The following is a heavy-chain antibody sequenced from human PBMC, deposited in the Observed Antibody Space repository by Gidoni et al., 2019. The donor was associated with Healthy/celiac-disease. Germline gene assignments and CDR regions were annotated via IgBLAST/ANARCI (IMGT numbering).Heavy chain of an antibody. CDR2: ISGSGGST. D-gene: IGHD3-16*02. J-gene: IGHJ5*02. V-gene: IGHV3-23*04. CDR1: GFTFSSSA. Sequence: EVQLVESGGGLVQPGGSLRLSCAASGFTFSSSAMSWVRQAPGKGLEWVSAISGSGGSTYYADSVKGRFTISRDNSKNTLYLQMNSLRAEDTAVYYCAKDGGDYVWGSYRYNWFDPWGQGTLVTVSS. CDR3: AKDGGDYVWGSYRYNWFDP.